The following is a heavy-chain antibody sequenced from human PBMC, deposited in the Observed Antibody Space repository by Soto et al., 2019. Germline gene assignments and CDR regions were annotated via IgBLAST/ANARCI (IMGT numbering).Heavy chain of an antibody. CDR3: ARVRLLYCSGGSCHNLYCYYGMDV. D-gene: IGHD2-15*01. J-gene: IGHJ6*02. CDR1: GGTFSSYA. V-gene: IGHV1-69*13. CDR2: IIPIFGTA. Sequence: SVKVFCKASGGTFSSYAISWVRQAPGQGLEWMGGIIPIFGTANYAQKFQGRVTITADESTSTAYMELSSLRSEDTAVYYCARVRLLYCSGGSCHNLYCYYGMDVWGQGTTVTVSS.